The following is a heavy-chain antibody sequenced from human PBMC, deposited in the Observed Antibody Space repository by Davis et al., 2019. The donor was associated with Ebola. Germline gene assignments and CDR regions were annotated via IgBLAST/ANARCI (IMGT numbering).Heavy chain of an antibody. J-gene: IGHJ4*02. Sequence: GESLKISCAASGFTFSSYAMHWVRQAPGKGLEWVAVISYDGSNKYYADSAKGRFTISRDNSKNTLYLQMNSLRAEDTAVYYCARGLETWIQLWSLWDYWGQGTLVTVSS. D-gene: IGHD5-18*01. CDR2: ISYDGSNK. CDR3: ARGLETWIQLWSLWDY. CDR1: GFTFSSYA. V-gene: IGHV3-30*04.